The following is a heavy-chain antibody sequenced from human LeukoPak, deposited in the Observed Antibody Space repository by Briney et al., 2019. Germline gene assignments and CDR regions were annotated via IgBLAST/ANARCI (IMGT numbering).Heavy chain of an antibody. CDR3: AFRLLQKRNLDY. CDR2: INHSGST. J-gene: IGHJ4*02. CDR1: GGSISSGGYY. V-gene: IGHV4-39*07. D-gene: IGHD3-22*01. Sequence: SETLSLTCTVSGGSISSGGYYWSWIRQPPGKGLEWIGEINHSGSTNYNPSLKSRVTISVDTSKNQFSLKLSSVTAADTAVYYCAFRLLQKRNLDYWGQGTLVTVSS.